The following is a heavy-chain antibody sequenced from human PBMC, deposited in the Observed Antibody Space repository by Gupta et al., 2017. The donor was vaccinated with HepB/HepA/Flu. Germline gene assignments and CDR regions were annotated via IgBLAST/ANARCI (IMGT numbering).Heavy chain of an antibody. V-gene: IGHV3-23*01. J-gene: IGHJ4*02. D-gene: IGHD3-16*01. CDR1: GYSFRTYA. CDR3: AKGGRDAYTNIFFDH. Sequence: EVQLSQSGGGLVQPEGSLRISCVASGYSFRTYAMSWVRQAPGKGLKWVSTISGSGGSIYYADSVKGRFTISRDYSKNTVFLQMNSLRAEDTAVYYCAKGGRDAYTNIFFDHWGQGALVTVSS. CDR2: ISGSGGSI.